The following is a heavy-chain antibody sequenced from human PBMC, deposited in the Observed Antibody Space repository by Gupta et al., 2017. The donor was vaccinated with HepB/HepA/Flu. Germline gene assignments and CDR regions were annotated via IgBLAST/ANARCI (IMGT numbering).Heavy chain of an antibody. CDR3: ARAGDTSSSGFDY. Sequence: QVQLQESGPGLVKPSETLSLTCTVPGGSVSFYYWSWIRQPAGKGLEWIGRIYTSGSTNYNPALKSRVTMSLDTSKNHFSLSLSSVTAADTAVYYCARAGDTSSSGFDYWGQGTLVTVSS. CDR2: IYTSGST. D-gene: IGHD6-6*01. J-gene: IGHJ4*02. V-gene: IGHV4-4*07. CDR1: GGSVSFYY.